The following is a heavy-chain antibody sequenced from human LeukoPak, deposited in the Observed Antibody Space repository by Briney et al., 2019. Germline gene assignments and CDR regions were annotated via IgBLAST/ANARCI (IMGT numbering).Heavy chain of an antibody. J-gene: IGHJ2*01. CDR2: ISGSGGST. Sequence: PGGSLRLSCAASGFTFSSYAMSWVRQAPGKGLEWVSAISGSGGSTYYADSVKGRFTISRDNSKNTLYLQMNSLRAEDTAVYYCAKMNYGGDSVDWYSDLWGRGTLVTVSS. CDR1: GFTFSSYA. V-gene: IGHV3-23*01. D-gene: IGHD4-23*01. CDR3: AKMNYGGDSVDWYSDL.